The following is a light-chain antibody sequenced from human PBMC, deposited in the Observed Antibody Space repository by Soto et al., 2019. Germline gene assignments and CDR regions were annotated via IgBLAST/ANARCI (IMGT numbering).Light chain of an antibody. Sequence: EIVLTQSPGTMSLSPGGSGTLSCRASQSLSSGFLAWYQQRPGQAPRLLIYAASSRATGIPDRFSGTGSGTDFTLTISRLEPEDFAVYYCQQCASLPRTFGQGTKVDIK. CDR1: QSLSSGF. V-gene: IGKV3-20*01. CDR3: QQCASLPRT. J-gene: IGKJ1*01. CDR2: AAS.